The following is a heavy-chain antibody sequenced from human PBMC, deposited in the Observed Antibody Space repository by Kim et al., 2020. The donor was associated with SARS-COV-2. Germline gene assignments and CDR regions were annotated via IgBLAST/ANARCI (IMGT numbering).Heavy chain of an antibody. J-gene: IGHJ4*02. CDR3: AKLSVAGYYFDY. Sequence: GESLKISCEVSGYTFSNYWIGWVRQMPGKGLDWMGMVYLPDSEARYSPSFQGQVTISADKSIGTAYLHYNSLRASDTAIYYCAKLSVAGYYFDYWGQGTLVTVSS. D-gene: IGHD6-19*01. CDR2: VYLPDSEA. V-gene: IGHV5-51*01. CDR1: GYTFSNYW.